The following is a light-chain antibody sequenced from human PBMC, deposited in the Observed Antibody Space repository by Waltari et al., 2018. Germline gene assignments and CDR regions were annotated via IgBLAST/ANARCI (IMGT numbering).Light chain of an antibody. CDR3: SSYTSSSTLVV. V-gene: IGLV2-14*01. J-gene: IGLJ2*01. Sequence: QSALTQPASVSGSPGQSIPISCTGTSSYVGGYNFVSWYQQPPGNAPKLMSYEVSDRPAGVSNRVAGSKSGSTASLTISGLQAEDEADYYCSSYTSSSTLVVFGGGTKLTVL. CDR2: EVS. CDR1: SSYVGGYNF.